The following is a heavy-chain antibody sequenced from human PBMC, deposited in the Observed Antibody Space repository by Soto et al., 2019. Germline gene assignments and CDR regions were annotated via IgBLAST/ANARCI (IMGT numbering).Heavy chain of an antibody. J-gene: IGHJ5*01. Sequence: PXGSLRLSCASSVFKFEDYAMHWVRQCPGKCLEWVSGISWNSGRIGYADSVKGRFIIPRDNAKNSLFLQMNSLRADDTALYYCANDPHYSDRGCSYQPPESWGHGTLVIVS. CDR3: ANDPHYSDRGCSYQPPES. D-gene: IGHD2-15*01. CDR2: ISWNSGRI. V-gene: IGHV3-9*01. CDR1: VFKFEDYA.